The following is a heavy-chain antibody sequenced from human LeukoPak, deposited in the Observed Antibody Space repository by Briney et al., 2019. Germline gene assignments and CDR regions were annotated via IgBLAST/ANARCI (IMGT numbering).Heavy chain of an antibody. Sequence: ASVRVSCKASGYTFTSYGISWVRQAPGQGLEWMGWISAYNSNTNYAQKLQGRVTMTTDTSTSTAYMELRSLRSDDTAVYYCARRYYDILTGTYYFDYWGQGTLVTVSS. CDR2: ISAYNSNT. J-gene: IGHJ4*02. CDR3: ARRYYDILTGTYYFDY. D-gene: IGHD3-9*01. CDR1: GYTFTSYG. V-gene: IGHV1-18*04.